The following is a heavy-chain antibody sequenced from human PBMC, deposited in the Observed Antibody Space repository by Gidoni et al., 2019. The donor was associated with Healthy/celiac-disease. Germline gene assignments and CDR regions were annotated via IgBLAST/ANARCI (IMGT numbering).Heavy chain of an antibody. D-gene: IGHD3-10*01. V-gene: IGHV1-69*01. Sequence: QVQLVQSGAEVKKPGSSVKVSCKASGGTFSSYAISWVRQAPGQGLEWMGGIIPIFGTANYAQKFQGRVTITADESTSTAYMELSSLRSEDTAVYYGAKRNHYYGSGSPGYYYYGMDVWGQGTTVTVSS. CDR2: IIPIFGTA. CDR1: GGTFSSYA. J-gene: IGHJ6*02. CDR3: AKRNHYYGSGSPGYYYYGMDV.